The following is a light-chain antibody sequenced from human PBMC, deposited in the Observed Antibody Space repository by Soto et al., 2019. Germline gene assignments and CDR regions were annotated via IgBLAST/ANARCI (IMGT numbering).Light chain of an antibody. CDR1: QSISSY. CDR2: AAS. J-gene: IGKJ1*01. Sequence: IQLTQSPSTLSASVGDRFTVTCRASQSISSYLNWYQHKPGKAPKLLIYAASSLQSGVPSRFSGSGSGTDFTLTISSLQPEDFATYYCQQSYSTLWTFGQGTKVDIK. CDR3: QQSYSTLWT. V-gene: IGKV1-39*01.